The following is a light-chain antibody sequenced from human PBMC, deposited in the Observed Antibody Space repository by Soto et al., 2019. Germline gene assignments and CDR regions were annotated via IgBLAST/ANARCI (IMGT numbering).Light chain of an antibody. V-gene: IGLV2-14*01. CDR2: EVT. CDR3: SSYAGSNNYV. J-gene: IGLJ1*01. CDR1: TSDIGHYNS. Sequence: QSVLTQPASVSGSPGQSIAISCTGGTSDIGHYNSVAWYQQHPGKAPKLMIYEVTNRPSGVSNRFSGSKSGNTASLTISGLQAEDEADYYCSSYAGSNNYVFGIGTKLTVL.